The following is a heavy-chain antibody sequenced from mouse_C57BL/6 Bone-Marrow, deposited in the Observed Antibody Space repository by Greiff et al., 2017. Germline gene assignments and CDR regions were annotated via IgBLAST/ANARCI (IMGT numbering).Heavy chain of an antibody. CDR2: INPSSGYT. J-gene: IGHJ1*03. D-gene: IGHD1-1*01. CDR3: ARWNYGSSYPSWYFDV. V-gene: IGHV1-7*01. CDR1: GYTFTSYW. Sequence: QVHVKQSGAELAKPGASVKLSCKASGYTFTSYWMHWVKQRPGQGLEWIGYINPSSGYTKYNQKFKDKATLTADKSSSTAYMQLSSLTYEDSAVYFCARWNYGSSYPSWYFDVWGTGTTVTVSS.